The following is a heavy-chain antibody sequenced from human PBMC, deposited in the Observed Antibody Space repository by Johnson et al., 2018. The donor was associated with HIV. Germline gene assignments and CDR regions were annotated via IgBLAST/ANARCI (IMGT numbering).Heavy chain of an antibody. CDR3: ARVTMIVVVMQAFDI. CDR1: GFTFSSYG. Sequence: QVQLVESGGGLVKPGGSLRLSCAASGFTFSSYGIHWVRQAPGKGLEWVAVISYDGSNKYYADSVKGRFTISRDNSKNTLYLQMNSLRAEYTAVYYCARVTMIVVVMQAFDIWGQGTMVTVSS. CDR2: ISYDGSNK. J-gene: IGHJ3*02. D-gene: IGHD3-22*01. V-gene: IGHV3-30*19.